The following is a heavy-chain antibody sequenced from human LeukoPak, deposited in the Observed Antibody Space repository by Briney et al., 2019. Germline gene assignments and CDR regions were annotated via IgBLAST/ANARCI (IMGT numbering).Heavy chain of an antibody. CDR2: ISSSSSYI. CDR3: ARDLRAVAGFDY. J-gene: IGHJ4*02. V-gene: IGHV3-21*01. D-gene: IGHD6-19*01. CDR1: GFTFSNYW. Sequence: GGSLRLSCAASGFTFSNYWMSWVRQAPGKGLEWVSSISSSSSYIYYADSVKGRFTISRDNAKNSLYLQMNSLRAEDTAVYYCARDLRAVAGFDYWGQGTLVTVSS.